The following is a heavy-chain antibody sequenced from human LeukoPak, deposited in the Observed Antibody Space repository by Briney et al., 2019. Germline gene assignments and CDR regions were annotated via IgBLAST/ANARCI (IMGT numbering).Heavy chain of an antibody. Sequence: GASVKVSCKASGYTFTGYYMHWVRQAPGQGLEWMGWISAHNGNTNYAQKLQGRVTMTTDTSTSTAYMELRSLRSDDTAVYYCARGLGTPVFDYWGQGTLVTVSS. J-gene: IGHJ4*02. D-gene: IGHD2-15*01. V-gene: IGHV1-18*04. CDR2: ISAHNGNT. CDR3: ARGLGTPVFDY. CDR1: GYTFTGYY.